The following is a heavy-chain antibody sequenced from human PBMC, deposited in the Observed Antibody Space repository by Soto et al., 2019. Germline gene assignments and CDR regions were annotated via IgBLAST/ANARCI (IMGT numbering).Heavy chain of an antibody. Sequence: PSETLSLTCAVSGGSISSGSYSWSWIRQTPGKGLEWIGYIYHSGSTYYNPSLKSRVTISVDRSKNQFSLKLTSVTAADTAVYYCARDKIRGLXDYWGQGTQVTVSS. CDR1: GGSISSGSYS. V-gene: IGHV4-30-2*01. D-gene: IGHD3-3*02. J-gene: IGHJ4*02. CDR2: IYHSGST. CDR3: ARDKIRGLXDY.